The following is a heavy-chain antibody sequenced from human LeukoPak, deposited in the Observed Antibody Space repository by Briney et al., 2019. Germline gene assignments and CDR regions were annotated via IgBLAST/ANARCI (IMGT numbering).Heavy chain of an antibody. V-gene: IGHV4-34*01. J-gene: IGHJ5*02. CDR3: ARGPGSYDFWTDNWFDP. CDR2: INHSGST. Sequence: SETLSLTCAVYGGSFSGYYWSWIRQPPGKGLEWIGEINHSGSTNYNPSLKSRVTISVDTSEKQFSLKLSSVTAADTAVYYCARGPGSYDFWTDNWFDPWGQGTLVTVSS. CDR1: GGSFSGYY. D-gene: IGHD3-3*01.